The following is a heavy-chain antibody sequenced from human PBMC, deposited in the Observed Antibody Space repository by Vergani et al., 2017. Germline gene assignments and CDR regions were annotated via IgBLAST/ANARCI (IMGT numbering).Heavy chain of an antibody. Sequence: QVQLVESGGGVVQPGRSLRLSCTSSGFTFSTYAMHWVRQAPGKGLEWVAIIYYDGSKKYYADSVKGRFTISRDNSRNTVDLLMSSLRAEDTAIYYCVREGSYCGSTTCRNPSYVYYYHMDVWGEGTTVTVSS. CDR2: IYYDGSKK. J-gene: IGHJ6*03. CDR1: GFTFSTYA. CDR3: VREGSYCGSTTCRNPSYVYYYHMDV. D-gene: IGHD2-21*01. V-gene: IGHV3-33*01.